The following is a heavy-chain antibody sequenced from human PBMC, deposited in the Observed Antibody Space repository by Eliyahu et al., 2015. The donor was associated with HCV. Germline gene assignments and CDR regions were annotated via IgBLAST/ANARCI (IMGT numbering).Heavy chain of an antibody. D-gene: IGHD2-2*01. Sequence: EVQLVESGGGLVXPGRSLRLSCAASGFAFXDYAMHWVRRAPGKGLGWVXYISWNGVIAYVDSVKGRFTISRDNAKNSVDLVMNSLRVEDTAFYYCARAARSTSFEGFYIDVWGRGSLVTVSS. CDR1: GFAFXDYA. CDR2: ISWNGVI. CDR3: ARAARSTSFEGFYIDV. J-gene: IGHJ2*01. V-gene: IGHV3-9*01.